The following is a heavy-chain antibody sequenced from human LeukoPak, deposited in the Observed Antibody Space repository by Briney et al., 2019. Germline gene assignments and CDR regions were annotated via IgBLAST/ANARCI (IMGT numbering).Heavy chain of an antibody. Sequence: PSETLSLTCTVWGGSISPYYWSWIRQPPGKGLEWLGYIYYSGNTDYNPSLKSRVAISVDTSKNQFSLKLSSVTAADTAVYYCARSTGSTMFIDYWGQGTLVTVSS. D-gene: IGHD3-10*02. J-gene: IGHJ4*02. V-gene: IGHV4-59*01. CDR2: IYYSGNT. CDR3: ARSTGSTMFIDY. CDR1: GGSISPYY.